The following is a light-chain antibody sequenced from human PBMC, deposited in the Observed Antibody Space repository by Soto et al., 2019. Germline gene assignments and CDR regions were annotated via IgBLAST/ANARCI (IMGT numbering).Light chain of an antibody. Sequence: EIVLTQSPGTLSLSPGERATLSCRASQSVSSSYLAWYQQKPGQAPRLLIYGASSRATGIPDSFSGSGSGTDFTITISRLEPEDFAVYYCQQYGSSPWTFGQGTKVDIK. CDR2: GAS. V-gene: IGKV3-20*01. CDR1: QSVSSSY. CDR3: QQYGSSPWT. J-gene: IGKJ1*01.